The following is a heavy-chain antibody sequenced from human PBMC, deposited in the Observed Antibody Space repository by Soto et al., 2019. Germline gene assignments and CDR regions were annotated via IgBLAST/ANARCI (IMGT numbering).Heavy chain of an antibody. CDR2: INAGNGNT. D-gene: IGHD3-10*01. J-gene: IGHJ6*04. CDR1: GYTFTIYE. V-gene: IGHV1-3*01. Sequence: QVQLVQSGAEVKKPGASVKVSCKASGYTFTIYEINWVRQAPGQKLEWMGWINAGNGNTKYSQKFQGRVTITRDTSASTAYMELSGLTSEDTAVYYCARNYHGLGVWGKGTTVTVSS. CDR3: ARNYHGLGV.